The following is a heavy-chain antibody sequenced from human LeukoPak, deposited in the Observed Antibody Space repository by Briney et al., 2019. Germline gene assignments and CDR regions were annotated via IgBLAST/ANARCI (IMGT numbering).Heavy chain of an antibody. J-gene: IGHJ6*03. D-gene: IGHD2-21*02. V-gene: IGHV1-2*06. CDR2: INPNSGGT. Sequence: ASVKVSCKASGYTFTGYYMHWVRQAPGQGLEWMGRINPNSGGTNYAQKFQGRVTMTRDTSISTAYMELSRLRSDDTAVYYCARGDSRGDYYYYMDVWGRGTTVTVSS. CDR1: GYTFTGYY. CDR3: ARGDSRGDYYYYMDV.